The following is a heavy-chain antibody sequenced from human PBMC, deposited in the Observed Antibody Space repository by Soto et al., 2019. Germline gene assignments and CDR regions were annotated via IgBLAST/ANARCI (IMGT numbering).Heavy chain of an antibody. CDR3: ARDRGEYTSSWFWYFSH. Sequence: QLQESGAGLVKPSETLSLTCSVSGASISSFNWNWVRQPAGKGPEWVGRLNIAGTINYNPSLKSRITMSMDTSKNQISLHMRSVTAADTAIYYCARDRGEYTSSWFWYFSHWGHGTLVTVSS. V-gene: IGHV4-4*07. CDR2: LNIAGTI. D-gene: IGHD6-13*01. CDR1: GASISSFN. J-gene: IGHJ2*01.